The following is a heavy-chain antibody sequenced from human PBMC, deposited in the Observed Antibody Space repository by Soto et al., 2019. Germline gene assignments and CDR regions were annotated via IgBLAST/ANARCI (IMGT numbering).Heavy chain of an antibody. CDR1: VFTFSSYA. V-gene: IGHV3-23*01. J-gene: IGHJ5*02. CDR3: AKPKDQQLVVNWFDP. D-gene: IGHD6-13*01. CDR2: ISGSGGST. Sequence: WWSLRLSCSASVFTFSSYAMSWFRQAPGKGLEWVSAISGSGGSTYYADSVKGRFTISRDNSKNTLYLQMNSLRAEDTAVYYCAKPKDQQLVVNWFDPWGQGILVTVSS.